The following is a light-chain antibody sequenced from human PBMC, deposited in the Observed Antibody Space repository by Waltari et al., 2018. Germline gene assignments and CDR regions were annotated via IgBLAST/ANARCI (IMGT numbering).Light chain of an antibody. CDR1: PSLSHSNGSNY. V-gene: IGKV2-28*01. Sequence: DIVMTQSPPSLSVPPGEPASISCRSSPSLSHSNGSNYLHWYLQKSGQSQQLLIYLASNRASGVPDKFGGSGSGTDFRLKISRVEAEDVGVYWCMQTRQIPYTFGQGTKREIK. J-gene: IGKJ2*01. CDR3: MQTRQIPYT. CDR2: LAS.